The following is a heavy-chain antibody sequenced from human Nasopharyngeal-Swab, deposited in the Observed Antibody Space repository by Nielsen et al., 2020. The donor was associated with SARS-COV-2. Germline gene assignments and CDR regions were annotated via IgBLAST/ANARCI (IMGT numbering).Heavy chain of an antibody. Sequence: ASVKVSCKASGYTFTSYGISWVRQAPGQGLEWMGWISAYNGNTNYAQKLQGRVTMTTDTSTSTAYMELSRLRSDDTAVYYCARAYCGGDCYPGVYYYYGMDVWGQGTTVTVSS. CDR1: GYTFTSYG. CDR3: ARAYCGGDCYPGVYYYYGMDV. D-gene: IGHD2-21*02. CDR2: ISAYNGNT. V-gene: IGHV1-18*01. J-gene: IGHJ6*02.